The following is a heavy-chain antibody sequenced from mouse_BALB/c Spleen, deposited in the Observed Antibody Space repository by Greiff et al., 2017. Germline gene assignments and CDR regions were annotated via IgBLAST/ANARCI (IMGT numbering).Heavy chain of an antibody. CDR3: NAWGQRGKNY. CDR2: IDPENGDT. J-gene: IGHJ4*01. D-gene: IGHD3-2*01. CDR1: GFNIKDYY. V-gene: IGHV14-4*02. Sequence: EVQLQESGAELVRSGASVKLSCTASGFNIKDYYMHWVKQRPEQGLEWIGWIDPENGDTEYAPKFQGKATMTADTSSNTAYLQLSSLTSEDTAVYYCNAWGQRGKNYWGQGTSVTVSS.